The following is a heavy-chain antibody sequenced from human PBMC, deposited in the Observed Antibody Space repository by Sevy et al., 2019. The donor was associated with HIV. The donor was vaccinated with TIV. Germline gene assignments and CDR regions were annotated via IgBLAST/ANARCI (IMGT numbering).Heavy chain of an antibody. Sequence: GGSLRLSCAASGFTFSSYWMSWVRQAPGKGLEWVANIKQDGSEKYYVDSVKGRFTISRDNAKNSLYLQMNGLRAEDTAVYYCARWSYCSSTSCYMGGYYYYGMDVWGQGTTVTVSS. CDR2: IKQDGSEK. CDR3: ARWSYCSSTSCYMGGYYYYGMDV. D-gene: IGHD2-2*01. CDR1: GFTFSSYW. V-gene: IGHV3-7*03. J-gene: IGHJ6*02.